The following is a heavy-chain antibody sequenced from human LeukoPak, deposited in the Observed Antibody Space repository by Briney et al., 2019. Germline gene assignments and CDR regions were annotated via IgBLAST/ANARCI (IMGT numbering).Heavy chain of an antibody. J-gene: IGHJ4*02. CDR1: GYTFTGYY. V-gene: IGHV1-2*02. CDR3: ARDWLPTLLFDY. Sequence: GASVKVSCKASGYTFTGYYMHWVRQAPGQGLEWMGWINPNSGGTNYAQKFQGRVTMTTDTSTSTAYMELRSLRSDDTAVYYCARDWLPTLLFDYWGQGTLVTVSS. CDR2: INPNSGGT. D-gene: IGHD5-12*01.